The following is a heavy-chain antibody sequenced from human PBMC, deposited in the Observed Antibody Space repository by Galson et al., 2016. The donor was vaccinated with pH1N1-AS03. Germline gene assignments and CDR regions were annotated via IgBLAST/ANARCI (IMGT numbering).Heavy chain of an antibody. D-gene: IGHD3-10*01. CDR3: ARVYGSRAFDM. Sequence: SLRLSCAASGFIFRSYYMSWIRQAPGKGLEWISYISSSGSIIHYADSVKGRFTISRGKAENTLSLQMNSLRDEDTAVYFCARVYGSRAFDMWGQGTTVIVSS. CDR2: ISSSGSII. CDR1: GFIFRSYY. V-gene: IGHV3-11*01. J-gene: IGHJ3*02.